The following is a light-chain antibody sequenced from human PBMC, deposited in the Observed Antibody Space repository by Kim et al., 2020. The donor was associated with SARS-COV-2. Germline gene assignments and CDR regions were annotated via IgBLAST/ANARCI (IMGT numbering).Light chain of an antibody. J-gene: IGLJ3*02. V-gene: IGLV1-40*01. Sequence: TISCTGGRSNIGSGYDVHWYQHLPGAAPKLLIYDTNIRPSGVPDRFSGSKSGTSASLAITGLQAEDEADYYCQAYDSSLIGALFGGGTQLTVL. CDR1: RSNIGSGYD. CDR2: DTN. CDR3: QAYDSSLIGAL.